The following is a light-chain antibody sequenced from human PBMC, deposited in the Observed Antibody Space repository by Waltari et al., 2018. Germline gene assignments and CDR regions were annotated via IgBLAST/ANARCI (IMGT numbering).Light chain of an antibody. CDR1: QSMSCH. CDR3: QYRNSWPWT. J-gene: IGKJ1*01. V-gene: IGKV3-11*01. Sequence: EVVLTQSPATLSLSPGERATLSCRASQSMSCHLAWYQQKRGQAPRLVIYDAYVRATGIPASFSGSGSGTDFTLTISNLEPEDFAVYYCQYRNSWPWTFGQGTKVEIK. CDR2: DAY.